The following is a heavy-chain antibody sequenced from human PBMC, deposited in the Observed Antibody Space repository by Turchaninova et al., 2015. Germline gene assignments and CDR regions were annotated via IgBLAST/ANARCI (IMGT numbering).Heavy chain of an antibody. D-gene: IGHD3-22*01. CDR2: IFSNDEK. CDR1: GFPLTNARMG. J-gene: IGHJ4*02. V-gene: IGHV2-26*01. Sequence: QVTLKESGPVLVTPTETLPLTCTFSGFPLTNARMGVSWTRQPPGKALEWLAPIFSNDEKSYSASLKSRLTISKDTSKSQVVLTMTNMDPVDTATYYCARTYYYDSSGYSNFDYWGQGTLVTVSS. CDR3: ARTYYYDSSGYSNFDY.